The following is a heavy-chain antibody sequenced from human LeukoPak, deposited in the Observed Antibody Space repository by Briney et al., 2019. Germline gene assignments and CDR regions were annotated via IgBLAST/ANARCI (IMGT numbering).Heavy chain of an antibody. CDR1: GFTFSGSA. CDR3: TRLEDYYDSSVS. V-gene: IGHV3-73*01. J-gene: IGHJ5*02. CDR2: IRSKANSYAT. D-gene: IGHD3-22*01. Sequence: GGSLKLSCAASGFTFSGSAMHWVRQASGKGLEWAGRIRSKANSYATAYAASVKGRFTISRDDSKNTAYLQMNSLKTEDTAVYYCTRLEDYYDSSVSWGQGTLVTVSS.